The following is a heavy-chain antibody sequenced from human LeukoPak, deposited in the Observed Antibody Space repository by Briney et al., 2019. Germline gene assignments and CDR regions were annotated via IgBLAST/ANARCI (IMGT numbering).Heavy chain of an antibody. V-gene: IGHV3-30*04. J-gene: IGHJ4*02. Sequence: GGSLRLSCAASGFTFSSYAMHWVRQAPGKGLEWVAVISYDGSNKYYADSVKGRFTVSRDNSKNTLYLQMNSLRAEDTAVYYCARDLAPSIGYYDSSGYYWLGGYWGQGTLVTVSS. CDR2: ISYDGSNK. CDR3: ARDLAPSIGYYDSSGYYWLGGY. CDR1: GFTFSSYA. D-gene: IGHD3-22*01.